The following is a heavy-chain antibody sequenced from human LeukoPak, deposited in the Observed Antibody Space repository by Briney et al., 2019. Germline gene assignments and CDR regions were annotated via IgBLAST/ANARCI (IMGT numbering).Heavy chain of an antibody. CDR1: GFTFSSYS. J-gene: IGHJ4*02. V-gene: IGHV3-23*01. CDR3: VKDRISRDGLWNFDY. Sequence: GGFLRLSCAASGFTFSSYSMSWVRHAPWKGREWLSGIYNTADYTFYTDSVKGRFTISRDNFKSALYLEMNSLRAEDTAVYFCVKDRISRDGLWNFDYWGRGILVTVSS. D-gene: IGHD5-24*01. CDR2: IYNTADYT.